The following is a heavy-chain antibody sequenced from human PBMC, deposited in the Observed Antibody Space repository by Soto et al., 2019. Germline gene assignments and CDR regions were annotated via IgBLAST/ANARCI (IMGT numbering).Heavy chain of an antibody. CDR3: ARDLEFRDGNISHLDY. J-gene: IGHJ4*02. D-gene: IGHD3-10*01. Sequence: SVKVSCKASGGTFRDHVFNWVRQAPGQGLEWMGGIIPIIGTPNYAQKFQGRVTITADASTNTVYLEVSSLRSQDTAVYYCARDLEFRDGNISHLDYWGQGTLVTVSS. CDR2: IIPIIGTP. CDR1: GGTFRDHV. V-gene: IGHV1-69*13.